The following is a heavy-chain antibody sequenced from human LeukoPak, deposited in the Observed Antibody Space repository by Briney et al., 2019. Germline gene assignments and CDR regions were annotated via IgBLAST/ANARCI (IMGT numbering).Heavy chain of an antibody. J-gene: IGHJ4*02. D-gene: IGHD3-3*01. CDR3: ARLGAGPTYYDFWSGYSSFYFDY. V-gene: IGHV4-39*02. CDR1: GGSTSGGNYY. Sequence: SETLSLTCIVSGGSTSGGNYYWGWIRRPPGKGLEWIGGISSSGNTYYNPSLKSRITISIDTSKNHFSLRLSSVTAADTAVYYCARLGAGPTYYDFWSGYSSFYFDYWGQGTLVTVSS. CDR2: ISSSGNT.